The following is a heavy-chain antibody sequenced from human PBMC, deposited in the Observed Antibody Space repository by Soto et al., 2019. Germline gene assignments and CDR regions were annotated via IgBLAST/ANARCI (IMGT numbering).Heavy chain of an antibody. Sequence: PXEFLTISCKAAGYTFTSYGITWVRQMPGRGLEWMGRIDPSDSSTNYSPSFQGHVTISTDKSITTAHLQWSSLKVSDTAMYYCAATGYTYGYHLDHWGQGTQVTVSS. D-gene: IGHD5-18*01. V-gene: IGHV5-10-1*01. CDR1: GYTFTSYG. CDR2: IDPSDSST. CDR3: AATGYTYGYHLDH. J-gene: IGHJ4*02.